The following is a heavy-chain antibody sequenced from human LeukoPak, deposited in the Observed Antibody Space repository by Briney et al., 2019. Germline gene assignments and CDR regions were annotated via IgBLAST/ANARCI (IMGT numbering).Heavy chain of an antibody. CDR1: GGSFSGYY. CDR2: INHSGST. CDR3: ARAIAGVYYYYGMDV. Sequence: SETLSLTCAVYGGSFSGYYWSWIRQPPGKGLEWIGEINHSGSTNYNPSLKSRVTISVDTSKNQFSLKLSSVTAADTAVYYCARAIAGVYYYYGMDVWGQGTTVTVSS. J-gene: IGHJ6*02. V-gene: IGHV4-34*01. D-gene: IGHD6-13*01.